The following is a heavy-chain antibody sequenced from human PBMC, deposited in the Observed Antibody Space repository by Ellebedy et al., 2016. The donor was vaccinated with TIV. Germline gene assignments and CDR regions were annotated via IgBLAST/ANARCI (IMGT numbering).Heavy chain of an antibody. V-gene: IGHV1-3*01. J-gene: IGHJ5*02. CDR1: GYTFTSYA. CDR3: ARDKPGGDNWFDP. CDR2: INAGNGNT. Sequence: AASVKVSCKASGYTFTSYAMHWVRQAPGQRLEWMGWINAGNGNTKYSQKFQDRVTITRDTSASTAYMELSSLRSEDTAVYYCARDKPGGDNWFDPWGQGTLVTVSS. D-gene: IGHD3-16*01.